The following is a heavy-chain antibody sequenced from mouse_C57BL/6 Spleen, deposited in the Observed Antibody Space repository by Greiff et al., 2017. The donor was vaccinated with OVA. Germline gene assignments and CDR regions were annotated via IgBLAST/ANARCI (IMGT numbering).Heavy chain of an antibody. V-gene: IGHV14-2*01. D-gene: IGHD1-1*01. CDR1: GFNIKDYY. CDR3: ARDYGSSYEAAY. CDR2: IDPEDGET. Sequence: VHVKQSGAELVKPGASVKLSCTASGFNIKDYYMHWVKQRTEQGLEWIGRIDPEDGETKYAPKFQGKATITADTSSNTAYLQLSSLTSEDTAVYYCARDYGSSYEAAYWGQGTLVTVSA. J-gene: IGHJ3*01.